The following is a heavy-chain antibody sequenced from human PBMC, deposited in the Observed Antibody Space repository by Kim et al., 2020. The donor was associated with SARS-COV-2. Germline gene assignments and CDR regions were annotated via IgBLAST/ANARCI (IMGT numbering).Heavy chain of an antibody. D-gene: IGHD2-2*01. CDR3: ARHFSGWHIVVVPAAYDY. Sequence: SETLSLTCTVSGGSISSSSYYWGWIRQPPGKGLEWIGSIYYSGSTYYNSSLKSRVTISVDTSKNQFSLKLSSVTAADTAVYYCARHFSGWHIVVVPAAYDYWGQGTLVTVSS. V-gene: IGHV4-39*01. CDR2: IYYSGST. CDR1: GGSISSSSYY. J-gene: IGHJ4*02.